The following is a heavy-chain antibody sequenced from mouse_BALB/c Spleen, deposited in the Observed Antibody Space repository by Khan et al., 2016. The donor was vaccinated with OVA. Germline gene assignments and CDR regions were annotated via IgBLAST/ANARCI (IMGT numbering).Heavy chain of an antibody. CDR2: ITSGGSYT. J-gene: IGHJ2*01. CDR1: GFTFSSYS. Sequence: VQLKESGGGLVKPGGSLRLSCEASGFTFSSYSMSWVRQTPEKRLEWVATITSGGSYTYYPDSVQGRFTISRDNAKNTLYLQMSSLKSEDTAIYYCTRDRNYYGSSFYFDYWGQGTTLTVSS. CDR3: TRDRNYYGSSFYFDY. V-gene: IGHV5-6-4*01. D-gene: IGHD1-1*01.